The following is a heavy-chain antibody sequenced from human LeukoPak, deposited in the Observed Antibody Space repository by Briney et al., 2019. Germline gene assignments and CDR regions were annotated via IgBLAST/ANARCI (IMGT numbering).Heavy chain of an antibody. CDR2: ISGSGGST. Sequence: GGPLRLSCAASGFTFSSYAMSWVRQAPGKGLEWVSAISGSGGSTYYADSVKGRYTISRDNSKNTLYLQMNSLRAEDTAVYYCAKSYDFWSGYYTAYWGQGTLVTVSS. CDR3: AKSYDFWSGYYTAY. CDR1: GFTFSSYA. J-gene: IGHJ4*02. V-gene: IGHV3-23*01. D-gene: IGHD3-3*01.